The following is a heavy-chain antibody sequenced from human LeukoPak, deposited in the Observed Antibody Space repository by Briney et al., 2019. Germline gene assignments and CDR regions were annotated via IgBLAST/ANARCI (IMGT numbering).Heavy chain of an antibody. Sequence: SETLSLTCTVSGGSISSVSYYWSWIRQPAGKGLEWIGRINNSGSTNYNPSLKSRVTMSVDTSKNQFSLKLSSVTAADTAVYYCASERECSSTTCYDYYYMDVWGKGTTVTVSS. D-gene: IGHD2-2*01. CDR3: ASERECSSTTCYDYYYMDV. CDR1: GGSISSVSYY. J-gene: IGHJ6*03. CDR2: INNSGST. V-gene: IGHV4-61*02.